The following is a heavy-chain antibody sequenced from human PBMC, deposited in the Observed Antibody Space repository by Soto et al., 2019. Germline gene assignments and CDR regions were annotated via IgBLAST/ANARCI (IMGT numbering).Heavy chain of an antibody. CDR3: ATPVYGGNPGRAVFDV. CDR1: GYTFTGYY. D-gene: IGHD4-17*01. Sequence: ASVKVSCKASGYTFTGYYMHWVRQAPGQGLEWMGWINPNSGGTNYAQKFQGWVTMTRDTSISTAYMELSRLRSDDTAVYYCATPVYGGNPGRAVFDVWGQGTMVTVSS. CDR2: INPNSGGT. J-gene: IGHJ3*01. V-gene: IGHV1-2*04.